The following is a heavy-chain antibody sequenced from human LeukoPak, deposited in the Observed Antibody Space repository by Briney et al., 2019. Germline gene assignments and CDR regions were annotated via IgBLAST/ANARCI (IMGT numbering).Heavy chain of an antibody. D-gene: IGHD3-3*02. V-gene: IGHV3-7*01. CDR3: ARNIRIFWHHYYYYGMDV. CDR2: IKQDGSEK. CDR1: GFTFSSYW. Sequence: GGSLRLSCAASGFTFSSYWMSWVRQAPGKGLEWVANIKQDGSEKYYVDSVKGRFTISRDNAKNSLYLQMNSLRAEDTAVYYCARNIRIFWHHYYYYGMDVWGQGTTVTVSS. J-gene: IGHJ6*02.